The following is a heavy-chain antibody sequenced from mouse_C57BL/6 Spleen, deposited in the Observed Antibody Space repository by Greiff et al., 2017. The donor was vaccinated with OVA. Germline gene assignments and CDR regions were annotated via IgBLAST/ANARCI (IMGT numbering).Heavy chain of an antibody. CDR1: GFTFSSYT. V-gene: IGHV5-9*01. CDR3: ARHGPGSTMITTSWFAY. D-gene: IGHD2-4*01. J-gene: IGHJ3*01. Sequence: DVMLVESGGGLVKPGGSLKLSCAASGFTFSSYTMSWVRQTPEKRLEWVATISGGGGNTYYPDSVKGRFTISRDNAKNTLYLQMSSLRSEDTALYYCARHGPGSTMITTSWFAYWGQGTLVTVSA. CDR2: ISGGGGNT.